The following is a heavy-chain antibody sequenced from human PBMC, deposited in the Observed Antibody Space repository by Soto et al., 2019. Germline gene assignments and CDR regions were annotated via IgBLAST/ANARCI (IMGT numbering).Heavy chain of an antibody. CDR1: GFTFSSYS. CDR3: ARIGRLIAAAGTGGYYYGMDV. D-gene: IGHD6-13*01. Sequence: GGALRLSCAASGFTFSSYSMNWVRQAPGKGLEWVSSISSSSSYIYYADSVKGRFTISRDNAKNSLYLQMNSLRAEDTAVYYCARIGRLIAAAGTGGYYYGMDVWGQGTTVTVSS. CDR2: ISSSSSYI. J-gene: IGHJ6*02. V-gene: IGHV3-21*01.